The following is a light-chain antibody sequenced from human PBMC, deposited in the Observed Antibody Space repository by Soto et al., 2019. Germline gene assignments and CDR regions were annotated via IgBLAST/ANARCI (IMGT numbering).Light chain of an antibody. CDR3: QQHLGRHT. J-gene: IGKJ1*01. V-gene: IGKV3-11*01. CDR2: DAS. Sequence: EIVLTQSPATLSLSPGERATLSCRASQTFSSYLAWYQQKPGQAPRLLIYDASNRATGVPARFSGSGSGTDFTLTISSLEPEDSAVYYCQQHLGRHTFGQGTKVDIK. CDR1: QTFSSY.